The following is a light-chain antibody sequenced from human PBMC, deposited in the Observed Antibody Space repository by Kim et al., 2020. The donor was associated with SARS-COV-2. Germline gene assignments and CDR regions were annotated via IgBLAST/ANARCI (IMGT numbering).Light chain of an antibody. J-gene: IGKJ1*01. Sequence: DIVMTQSPDSLAVSLGERATINCKSSQSVLFSSNNKNYLAWYQQKPGQSPKLLIYWASTRESGVPDRFSGSGSGTDFTLTISSLQAEDVAVYNCQQYYSTLWTFGQGAKVDI. CDR2: WAS. V-gene: IGKV4-1*01. CDR3: QQYYSTLWT. CDR1: QSVLFSSNNKNY.